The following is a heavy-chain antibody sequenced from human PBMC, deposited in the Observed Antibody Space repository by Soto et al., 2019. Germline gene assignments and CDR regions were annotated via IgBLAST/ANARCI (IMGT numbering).Heavy chain of an antibody. CDR1: GGSITSGHW. V-gene: IGHV4-4*02. CDR3: ATRETRTGGPV. Sequence: QVQLQESGPGLAESSGTLSLTCAVYGGSITSGHWWTWVRQATGKGLEWIGEISLNGDINYSPSLQSRVTVSMDMSRNHLSLRLASVTAADTAVYYCATRETRTGGPVWGPGNVVTVSS. CDR2: ISLNGDI. J-gene: IGHJ4*03. D-gene: IGHD2-8*02.